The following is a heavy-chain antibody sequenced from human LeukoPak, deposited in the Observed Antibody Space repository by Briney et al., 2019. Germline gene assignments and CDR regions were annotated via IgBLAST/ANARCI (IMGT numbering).Heavy chain of an antibody. Sequence: SETLSLTCTVSGGSINSGSYYWSWIRQPAGKRLEWIGRIYNSGSTDYNPSLKSRVTISVDTSKNQFSLKLTSVTAADTAMYYCASLPMVRGRGYYYMDVWGKGTTVTISS. V-gene: IGHV4-61*02. D-gene: IGHD3-10*01. J-gene: IGHJ6*03. CDR1: GGSINSGSYY. CDR3: ASLPMVRGRGYYYMDV. CDR2: IYNSGST.